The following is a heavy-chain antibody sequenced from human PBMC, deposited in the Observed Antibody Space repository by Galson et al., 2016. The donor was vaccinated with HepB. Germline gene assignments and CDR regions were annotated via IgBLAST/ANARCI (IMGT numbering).Heavy chain of an antibody. J-gene: IGHJ4*02. D-gene: IGHD3-22*01. CDR2: INPNTGDT. V-gene: IGHV1-2*02. CDR3: ARDLSSGHDDYY. CDR1: AYIFTGYY. Sequence: SVKVSCKASAYIFTGYYIYWVRQAPGQGLEWMGWINPNTGDTKYAQRFQGRVTMTRDTSINTVYMELKGLRSNDTAIYYCARDLSSGHDDYYWGQGTLVTVSA.